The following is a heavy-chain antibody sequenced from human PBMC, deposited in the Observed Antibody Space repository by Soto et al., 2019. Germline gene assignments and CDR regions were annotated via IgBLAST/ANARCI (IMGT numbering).Heavy chain of an antibody. J-gene: IGHJ6*02. CDR1: GGSFSGYY. CDR3: ARLNTQSIETGYHPPYYYYGMDA. Sequence: SETLSLTCAVYGGSFSGYYWSWIRQPPGKGLEWIGEINHSGSTNYNPSLKSRVTISVDTSKNHFSLKLSSVTAADTAVYYCARLNTQSIETGYHPPYYYYGMDAWGQGTTVTIS. V-gene: IGHV4-34*01. D-gene: IGHD3-9*01. CDR2: INHSGST.